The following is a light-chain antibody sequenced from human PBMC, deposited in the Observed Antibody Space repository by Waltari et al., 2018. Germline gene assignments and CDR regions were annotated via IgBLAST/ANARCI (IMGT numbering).Light chain of an antibody. CDR3: LVWHSTIDHQGV. Sequence: SYVVTQSPSASVAPGAPARITCAGDNIGGKSVHWYQQRPGQPPVLVISDDSDRPSGIPERVSCSNSGNTATLTISWVEAEDEADYYCLVWHSTIDHQGVFGGGTKLTVL. CDR1: NIGGKS. CDR2: DDS. J-gene: IGLJ2*01. V-gene: IGLV3-21*04.